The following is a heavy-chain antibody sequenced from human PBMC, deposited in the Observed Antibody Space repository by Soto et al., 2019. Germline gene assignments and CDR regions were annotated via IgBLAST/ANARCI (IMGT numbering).Heavy chain of an antibody. CDR1: GFSLTTSGVG. CDR2: IYWDDDK. CDR3: AHRTTTVTWWFDP. D-gene: IGHD4-17*01. Sequence: QITLKESGPTLVKPTQTLTLTCTFSGFSLTTSGVGVGWIRQPPGKALEWLALIYWDDDKRYSPSLKSRLPNTXDXXKNQVVHTMTNIDPADTATYFCAHRTTTVTWWFDPWGQGTLVTVSS. V-gene: IGHV2-5*02. J-gene: IGHJ5*02.